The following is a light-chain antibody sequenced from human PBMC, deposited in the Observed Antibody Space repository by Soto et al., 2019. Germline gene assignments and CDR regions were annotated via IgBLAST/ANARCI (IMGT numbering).Light chain of an antibody. V-gene: IGKV1-33*01. CDR2: DAS. J-gene: IGKJ1*01. CDR3: QQYEDLPRT. Sequence: DFQMTQSPSSLSASVGDRVTITCQASQDISNYLNWYQQKPGKAPKLLIYDASNLETGVPSRFSGSGSGTDFTFTISSLQPEDIATYYCQQYEDLPRTFGQGTKVDIK. CDR1: QDISNY.